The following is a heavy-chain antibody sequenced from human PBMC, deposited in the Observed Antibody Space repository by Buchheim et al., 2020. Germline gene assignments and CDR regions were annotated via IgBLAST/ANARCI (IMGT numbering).Heavy chain of an antibody. CDR3: ARVAGPGSEWDY. J-gene: IGHJ4*02. CDR2: ISSSTI. CDR1: GFTFSSYS. D-gene: IGHD3-10*01. Sequence: EVQLVESGGGLVQPGGSLRLSCAASGFTFSSYSMNWVRQAPGKGLEWVSYISSSTIYYADSVKGRFTISRDNAKNSLYLQMNSLRAEDTAVYYCARVAGPGSEWDYWDQGTL. V-gene: IGHV3-48*04.